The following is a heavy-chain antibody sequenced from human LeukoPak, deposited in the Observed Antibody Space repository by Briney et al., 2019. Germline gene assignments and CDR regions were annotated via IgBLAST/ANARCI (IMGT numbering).Heavy chain of an antibody. Sequence: SETLSLTCAVYGGSFSNYDWTWIRQPPGKGLEWIAEIHHSGRTNYNPSLKSRITISADTSKKQFSLRLSSVTAADTAVYYCARGRSRVTIFGVALNWLDSWGQGNLVTVSS. J-gene: IGHJ5*01. CDR3: ARGRSRVTIFGVALNWLDS. V-gene: IGHV4-34*01. CDR1: GGSFSNYD. D-gene: IGHD3-3*01. CDR2: IHHSGRT.